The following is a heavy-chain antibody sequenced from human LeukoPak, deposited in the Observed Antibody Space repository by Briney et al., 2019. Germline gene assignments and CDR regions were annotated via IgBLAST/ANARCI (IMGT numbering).Heavy chain of an antibody. CDR3: ARYVWGSYPTFEDY. J-gene: IGHJ4*02. D-gene: IGHD3-16*02. CDR1: GYSISSGYY. Sequence: SETLSLTXIVSGYSISSGYYWTWIRQPPGKGLERIGYISYSGSTNYNPSLKSRVTISVDTSKNQFSLKLSSVTAADTAVYYCARYVWGSYPTFEDYWGQGTLVTVSS. V-gene: IGHV4-59*01. CDR2: ISYSGST.